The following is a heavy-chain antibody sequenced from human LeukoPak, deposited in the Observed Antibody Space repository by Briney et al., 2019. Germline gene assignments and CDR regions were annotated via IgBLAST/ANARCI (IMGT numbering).Heavy chain of an antibody. Sequence: ASVKVSYKASGYTFTSYGISWVRQAPGQGLEWMGWISAYNGNTNYAQKLQGRVTMTTDTSTSTAYMELRSLRSDDTAVYYCARDPLNSSGWSYYYYYGMDVWGQGTTVTVSS. CDR1: GYTFTSYG. D-gene: IGHD6-19*01. CDR2: ISAYNGNT. CDR3: ARDPLNSSGWSYYYYYGMDV. V-gene: IGHV1-18*01. J-gene: IGHJ6*02.